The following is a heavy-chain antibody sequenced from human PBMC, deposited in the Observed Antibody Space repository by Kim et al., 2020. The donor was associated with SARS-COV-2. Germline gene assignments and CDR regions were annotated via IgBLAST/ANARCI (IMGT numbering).Heavy chain of an antibody. D-gene: IGHD2-2*01. V-gene: IGHV3-23*02. CDR3: AKGPWSSGCQPDY. J-gene: IGHJ4*01. Sequence: EESWQGQLTISSDNSKNTIFLEMNSLRATDTAVYYCAKGPWSSGCQPDYWGHGTLVTVSS.